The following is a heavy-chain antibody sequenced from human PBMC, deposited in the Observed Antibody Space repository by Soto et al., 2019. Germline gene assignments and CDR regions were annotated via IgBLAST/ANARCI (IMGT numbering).Heavy chain of an antibody. V-gene: IGHV1-3*01. CDR1: GYTFTSYA. D-gene: IGHD5-12*01. CDR2: INAGNGNT. CDR3: ARVPPRDGYNSYYYYYGMDV. J-gene: IGHJ6*02. Sequence: ASVKVSCKASGYTFTSYAMHWVRQAPGQRLEWMGWINAGNGNTKYSQKLQGRVTMTTDTSTSTAYMELRSLRSDDTAVYYCARVPPRDGYNSYYYYYGMDVWGQGTTVTVSS.